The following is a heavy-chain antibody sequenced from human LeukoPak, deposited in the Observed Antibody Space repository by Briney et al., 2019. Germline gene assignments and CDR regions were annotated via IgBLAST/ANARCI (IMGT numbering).Heavy chain of an antibody. CDR2: INSSNSNT. Sequence: ASVKVSCKASGYTLSQYAMHWVRQAPGQRPEWMGWINSSNSNTKYDQKFQGRVTITRDTSANTAYMELSSLRSEDTAVCYCAREQWLGSFYYYYYGLDVWGQGTTVTVSS. D-gene: IGHD6-19*01. V-gene: IGHV1-3*04. J-gene: IGHJ6*02. CDR1: GYTLSQYA. CDR3: AREQWLGSFYYYYYGLDV.